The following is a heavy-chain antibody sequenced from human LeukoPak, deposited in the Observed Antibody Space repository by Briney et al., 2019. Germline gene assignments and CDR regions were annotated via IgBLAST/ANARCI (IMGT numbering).Heavy chain of an antibody. CDR2: IYYSGST. J-gene: IGHJ4*02. Sequence: PSETLSFTCTVSGGSISSSSYYWGWIRQPPGKGLEWIGSIYYSGSTYYNPSLKSRVTISVDTSKNQFSLKLSSVTAADTAVYYCARDRPKISYYDFWSGYLNWGQGTLVTVSS. V-gene: IGHV4-39*07. CDR1: GGSISSSSYY. D-gene: IGHD3-3*01. CDR3: ARDRPKISYYDFWSGYLN.